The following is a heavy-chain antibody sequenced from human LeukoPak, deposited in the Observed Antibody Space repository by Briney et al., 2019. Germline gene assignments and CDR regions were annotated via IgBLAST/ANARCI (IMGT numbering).Heavy chain of an antibody. D-gene: IGHD3-22*01. CDR3: ARDNYYDSSGYYLAPESYWYFDL. CDR1: GFTFSSYS. J-gene: IGHJ2*01. Sequence: PGGSLRLSCADSGFTFSSYSMNWVRQAPGKGLEWVSSIDSSGGYMFYADSVKGRFIISRDNAKDSLYLQMNSLRAEDTAVYYCARDNYYDSSGYYLAPESYWYFDLWGRGTLVTVSS. CDR2: IDSSGGYM. V-gene: IGHV3-21*06.